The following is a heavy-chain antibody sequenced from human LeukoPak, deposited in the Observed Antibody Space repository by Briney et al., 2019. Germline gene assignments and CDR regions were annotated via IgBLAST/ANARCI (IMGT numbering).Heavy chain of an antibody. V-gene: IGHV3-7*01. CDR3: APARRGGLNLP. D-gene: IGHD1-14*01. CDR2: IHQDGSEK. CDR1: GFTFSSYW. Sequence: GGSLRLSCAASGFTFSSYWMRWVRQAPGKGLESVANIHQDGSEKYYVDSVKGRFTISRDDAKNSLYLEMNSLRAEDTAVYYCAPARRGGLNLPWGQGTLVTVSS. J-gene: IGHJ4*02.